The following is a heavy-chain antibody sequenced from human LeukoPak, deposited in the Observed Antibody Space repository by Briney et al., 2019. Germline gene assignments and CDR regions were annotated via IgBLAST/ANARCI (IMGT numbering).Heavy chain of an antibody. CDR1: GYTFSSFS. Sequence: GGSPRLSCAASGYTFSSFSINWVRQAPGKGLEWVSSISVRSNYIYYADSVRGRFSISRDDARDSLYLQMNSLRAEDTAVYYCVRLRRNSDTSGYYYYYDFWGQGTLVTVSS. CDR2: ISVRSNYI. J-gene: IGHJ4*02. CDR3: VRLRRNSDTSGYYYYYDF. V-gene: IGHV3-21*01. D-gene: IGHD3-22*01.